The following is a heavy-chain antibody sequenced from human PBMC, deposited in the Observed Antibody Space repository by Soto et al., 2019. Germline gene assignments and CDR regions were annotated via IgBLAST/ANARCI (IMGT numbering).Heavy chain of an antibody. CDR2: INAGIDNT. CDR3: ATAGYSGTDV. D-gene: IGHD2-21*01. J-gene: IGHJ6*02. CDR1: GNTFTSYD. V-gene: IGHV1-3*01. Sequence: QVQLVQSGADVKKPGASVKVSCKASGNTFTSYDIHWVRQAPGQSLEWMGWINAGIDNTKYSQKLQGRVTITRNTSESRTYMEMSSLRCEETAVYYCATAGYSGTDVWGQGTTVTVSS.